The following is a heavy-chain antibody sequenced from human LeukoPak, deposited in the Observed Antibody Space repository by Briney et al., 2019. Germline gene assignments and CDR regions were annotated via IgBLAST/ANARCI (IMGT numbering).Heavy chain of an antibody. J-gene: IGHJ4*02. V-gene: IGHV1-69*13. CDR1: GGTFSSYA. D-gene: IGHD3-22*01. Sequence: SVKVSCKASGGTFSSYAISWVRQAPGQGLEWMGGIIPIFGTANYAQKFQGRVTITADESTSTAYMELSSLRSEDTAVYYCARDRRENYYDSSGYFDYWGRGTLVTVSS. CDR3: ARDRRENYYDSSGYFDY. CDR2: IIPIFGTA.